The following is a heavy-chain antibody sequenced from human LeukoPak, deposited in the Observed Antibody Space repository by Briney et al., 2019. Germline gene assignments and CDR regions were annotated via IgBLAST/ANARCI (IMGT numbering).Heavy chain of an antibody. V-gene: IGHV4-31*03. J-gene: IGHJ4*02. CDR3: ARTSEDTGYGDFDY. Sequence: SQTLSLTCTVSGGSINTGGYYWRWIRQHPGKGLEWIGFIHYSGSTYYNPSLRSRVTMSVDTSENQFSLELSSVTAADTAVYYCARTSEDTGYGDFDYWGQGTLVTVSS. D-gene: IGHD4-17*01. CDR1: GGSINTGGYY. CDR2: IHYSGST.